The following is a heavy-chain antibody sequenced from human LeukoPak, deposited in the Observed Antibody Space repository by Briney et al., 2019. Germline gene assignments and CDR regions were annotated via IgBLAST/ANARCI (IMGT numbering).Heavy chain of an antibody. CDR2: ISYDGSSK. J-gene: IGHJ1*01. CDR1: GFTFSSYG. Sequence: PGGSLRLSCAASGFTFSSYGMHWVRQAPGKGLEWVAVISYDGSSKYYADSVKGRFTISRDNSKNTLYLQMNSLRAEDTAVYYCAKRRYCSSTSCYTSQYFQHWGQGTLVTVSS. CDR3: AKRRYCSSTSCYTSQYFQH. D-gene: IGHD2-2*02. V-gene: IGHV3-30*18.